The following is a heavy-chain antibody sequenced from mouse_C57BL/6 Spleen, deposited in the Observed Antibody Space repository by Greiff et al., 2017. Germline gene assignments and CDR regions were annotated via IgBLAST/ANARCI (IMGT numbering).Heavy chain of an antibody. Sequence: EVQVVESGGDLVKPGGSLKLSCAASGFTFSSYGMSWVRQTPDKRLEWVATISSGGSYTYYPDSVKGRFTISRDNAKNTLYLQMSSLKSEDTAMYYCAGHDGSSYLYYFDYWGQGTTLTVSS. CDR3: AGHDGSSYLYYFDY. D-gene: IGHD1-1*01. CDR1: GFTFSSYG. J-gene: IGHJ2*01. CDR2: ISSGGSYT. V-gene: IGHV5-6*01.